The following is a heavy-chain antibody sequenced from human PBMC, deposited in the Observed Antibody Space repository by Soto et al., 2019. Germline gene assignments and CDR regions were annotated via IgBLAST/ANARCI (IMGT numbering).Heavy chain of an antibody. D-gene: IGHD5-12*01. CDR1: GFTFDDYA. J-gene: IGHJ3*02. CDR3: AKFGHNSGYATDAFDI. CDR2: ISWNSGSI. Sequence: GGSLRLSCAASGFTFDDYAMHWVRQAPGKGLEWVSGISWNSGSIGYADSVKGRFTISRDNAKNSLYLQMNSLRAEDTALYYCAKFGHNSGYATDAFDIWGQGTMVTVSS. V-gene: IGHV3-9*01.